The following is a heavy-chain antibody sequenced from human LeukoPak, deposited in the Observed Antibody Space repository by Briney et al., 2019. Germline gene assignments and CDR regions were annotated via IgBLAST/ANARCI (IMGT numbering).Heavy chain of an antibody. Sequence: SETLSLTCAVYGGSFSGYYWSWIRQPPGKGLEWIGEINHSGSTNYNPSLKSRVTISVDTSKNQFSLKLSSVTAADTAVYYCAKAGDGYNWGVDYWGQGTLVTVSS. V-gene: IGHV4-34*01. CDR2: INHSGST. CDR1: GGSFSGYY. D-gene: IGHD5-24*01. CDR3: AKAGDGYNWGVDY. J-gene: IGHJ4*02.